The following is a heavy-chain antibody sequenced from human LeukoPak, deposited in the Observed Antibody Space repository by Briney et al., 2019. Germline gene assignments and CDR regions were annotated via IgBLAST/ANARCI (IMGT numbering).Heavy chain of an antibody. Sequence: GGSLRLSCAASGFTFSSNNMNWVRQAPGKGLEWVSYISSSGGTIYYADSVKGRFTISRDNAKNTLYLQMNSLRAEDTAVYFCARGIGSSDYWGQGTLVTVSS. V-gene: IGHV3-48*03. CDR1: GFTFSSNN. J-gene: IGHJ4*02. CDR3: ARGIGSSDY. D-gene: IGHD1-1*01. CDR2: ISSSGGTI.